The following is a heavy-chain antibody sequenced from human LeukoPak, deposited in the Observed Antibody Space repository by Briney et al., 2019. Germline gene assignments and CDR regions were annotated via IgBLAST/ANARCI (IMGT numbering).Heavy chain of an antibody. V-gene: IGHV4-39*01. J-gene: IGHJ4*02. CDR2: IYCSGST. CDR3: AMDTAMVRFDY. D-gene: IGHD5-18*01. Sequence: PSETLSLTCTVSGGSISSSSYYWGWIRQPPGKGLEWIGSIYCSGSTYYNPSLKSRVTISVDTSKNQFSLKLSSVTAADTAVYYCAMDTAMVRFDYWGQGTLVTVSS. CDR1: GGSISSSSYY.